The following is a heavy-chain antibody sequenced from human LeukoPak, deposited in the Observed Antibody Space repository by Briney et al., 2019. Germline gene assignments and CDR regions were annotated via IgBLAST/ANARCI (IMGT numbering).Heavy chain of an antibody. J-gene: IGHJ5*02. D-gene: IGHD2-15*01. CDR3: AIYSSSSGRIDP. CDR2: INYGGAT. CDR1: SGSITSSVYY. Sequence: SETLSLTCTVSSGSITSSVYYCSWIRQPPGKGLEWIAGINYGGATHYNPSLKSRVTISVDTSKHHFSLNLSSVTAADTAAYYCAIYSSSSGRIDPWGQGTLVTVSS. V-gene: IGHV4-39*02.